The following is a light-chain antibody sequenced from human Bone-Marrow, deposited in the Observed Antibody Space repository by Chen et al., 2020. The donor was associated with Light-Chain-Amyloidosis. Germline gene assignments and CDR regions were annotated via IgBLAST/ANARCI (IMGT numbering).Light chain of an antibody. CDR2: RDT. CDR1: DLPTKY. J-gene: IGLJ2*01. CDR3: QSADSSGTYDVI. V-gene: IGLV3-25*03. Sequence: SYELTQPPSVSVSPGQTARITCSGDDLPTKYAHWYQQKPGQAPVLVIHRDTERPSWISERFSGSSSGTTATLTISGGQAEDAADYHCQSADSSGTYDVILGGGTKLTVL.